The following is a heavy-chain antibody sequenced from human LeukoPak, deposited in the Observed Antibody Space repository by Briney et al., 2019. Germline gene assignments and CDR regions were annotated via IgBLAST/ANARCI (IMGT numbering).Heavy chain of an antibody. V-gene: IGHV6-1*01. CDR1: GDSVSGNTAA. D-gene: IGHD6-19*01. Sequence: SQTLSLTCAISGDSVSGNTAAWNWIRQSPSRGLEWLGRTYYRSKWYNDYAVSVKSRISINPDTSKNQFSLQLNSVNFEDTAVYYCARGKAVAGLVYFDYWGQGTLVTVSS. J-gene: IGHJ4*02. CDR2: TYYRSKWYN. CDR3: ARGKAVAGLVYFDY.